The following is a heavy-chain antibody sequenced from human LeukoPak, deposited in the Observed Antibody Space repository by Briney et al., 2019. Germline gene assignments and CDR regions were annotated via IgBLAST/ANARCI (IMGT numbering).Heavy chain of an antibody. D-gene: IGHD1-1*01. CDR1: GGSISGYY. CDR3: ARGRYTFDY. Sequence: SETLSLTCTVSGGSISGYYLTWIRQPPGKGLEYIGYIYYSGSTNHNPSLKSRVTISVDTSKNQFSLKLSSVTAADTAVYYCARGRYTFDYWGQGTLVTVSS. V-gene: IGHV4-59*01. J-gene: IGHJ4*02. CDR2: IYYSGST.